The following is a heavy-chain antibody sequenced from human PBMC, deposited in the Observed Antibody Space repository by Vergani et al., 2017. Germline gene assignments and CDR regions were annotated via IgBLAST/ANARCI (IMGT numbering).Heavy chain of an antibody. CDR2: IYTGGST. D-gene: IGHD3-9*01. V-gene: IGHV4-4*03. CDR3: ARDQDDYDILTGYRYWYFDL. Sequence: QVQLQESGPGLVKPPGTLSLTCAVSGGSFSSSNWWSWVRQPPGKGLEWIGRIYTGGSTTYNPSLKSRISISIDTSKNQFSLKLSSVTAADTAIYYCARDQDDYDILTGYRYWYFDLWGRGTLVTVSS. J-gene: IGHJ2*01. CDR1: GGSFSSSNW.